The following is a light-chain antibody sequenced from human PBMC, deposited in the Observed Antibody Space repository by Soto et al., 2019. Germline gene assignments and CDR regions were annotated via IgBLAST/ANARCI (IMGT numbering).Light chain of an antibody. V-gene: IGLV1-40*01. CDR2: GNF. CDR3: QSYDSRLSTYV. J-gene: IGLJ1*01. Sequence: QSVLTQPPSVSGAPGQRVTISCTGGTSNIGAHYAVHWHQHLPGAAPRLLIYGNFNRPSGVPDRFSGSKSGTSASLAITGLQAEDEADYYCQSYDSRLSTYVFGTGTKVTVL. CDR1: TSNIGAHYA.